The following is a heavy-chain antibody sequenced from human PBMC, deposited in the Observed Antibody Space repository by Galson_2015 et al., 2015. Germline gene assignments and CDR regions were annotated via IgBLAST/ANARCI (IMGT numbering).Heavy chain of an antibody. V-gene: IGHV3-7*03. CDR1: GFTFSNYW. Sequence: SLRISCAASGFTFSNYWTSWVRQAPGKGLEWVANIKQDGSEKYYVNSVKGRFTISRDNAKNSLYLQMNSLRAEDTAIYYCASQTWTGYFDYWGQGILVTVSS. CDR2: IKQDGSEK. CDR3: ASQTWTGYFDY. D-gene: IGHD3-10*01. J-gene: IGHJ4*02.